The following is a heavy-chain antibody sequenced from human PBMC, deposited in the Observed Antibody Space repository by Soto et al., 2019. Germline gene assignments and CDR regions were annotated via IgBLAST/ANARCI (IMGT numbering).Heavy chain of an antibody. CDR1: SFNFDNSY. D-gene: IGHD2-2*01. CDR2: LYSGGKS. V-gene: IGHV3-53*01. Sequence: PVGSLRLSCAASSFNFDNSYMSWVRQAPGKGLEWVAILYSGGKSYYAESVRGRFTISRDISKNTLDLQMNRLTADDTAVYYCSKNNVAPAFVGFEYWGQGTLVTVSS. J-gene: IGHJ4*02. CDR3: SKNNVAPAFVGFEY.